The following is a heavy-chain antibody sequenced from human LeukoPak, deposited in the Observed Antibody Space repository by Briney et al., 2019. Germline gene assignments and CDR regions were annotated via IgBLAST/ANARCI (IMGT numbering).Heavy chain of an antibody. J-gene: IGHJ4*02. CDR2: ISGRTGGT. D-gene: IGHD5-12*01. CDR1: GFPLKYYT. Sequence: GGSLRLSCAASGFPLKYYTMTWVRQAPGKGLERVSAISGRTGGTYCADSVKGRFTISRDNSKSTLYLQMDSLRAEDTAVYYCAKCGNSGCHLIDYWGQGTLVTVSS. CDR3: AKCGNSGCHLIDY. V-gene: IGHV3-23*01.